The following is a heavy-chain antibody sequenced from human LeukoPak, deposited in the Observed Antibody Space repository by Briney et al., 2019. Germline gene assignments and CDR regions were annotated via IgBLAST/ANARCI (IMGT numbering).Heavy chain of an antibody. D-gene: IGHD5-18*01. CDR3: ASDYGYSYGSSS. V-gene: IGHV5-51*01. CDR1: GYRFTSYW. CDR2: IYPGDSDT. J-gene: IGHJ5*02. Sequence: GESLKISCKGSGYRFTSYWIGWVGQMPGKGLDWMGIIYPGDSDTRYSPSFQGQVTISAEKSISTAYLQWSSLKASDSAMYYCASDYGYSYGSSSWGQGTLVTVSS.